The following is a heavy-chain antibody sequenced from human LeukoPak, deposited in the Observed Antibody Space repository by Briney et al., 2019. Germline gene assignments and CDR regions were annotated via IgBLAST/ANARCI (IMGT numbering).Heavy chain of an antibody. V-gene: IGHV3-23*01. Sequence: GGSLRLSCAASGFTFSSYAMSWVRQAPGKGLEWVSAISGSGGSTYYADSVKGRFTISRDNSKNTLYLQMNSLRAEDTAVYYCAKSFDSSGYYCPFDYWGQGTLVTVSS. CDR3: AKSFDSSGYYCPFDY. CDR1: GFTFSSYA. J-gene: IGHJ4*02. CDR2: ISGSGGST. D-gene: IGHD3-22*01.